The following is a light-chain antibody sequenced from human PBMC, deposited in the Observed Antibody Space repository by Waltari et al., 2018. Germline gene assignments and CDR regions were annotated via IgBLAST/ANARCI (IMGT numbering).Light chain of an antibody. J-gene: IGLJ1*01. CDR3: LLSYRGTYV. V-gene: IGLV7-46*01. CDR2: DTS. CDR1: PGAATSGLY. Sequence: QAVVTQAPSLTVSPGGTVTPTCRTSPGAATSGLYPYWFQQKPGQAPRTLIYDTSKKHSWTPARFSGSLLGGKAALTLSGAQPEDEADYYCLLSYRGTYVFGTGTKVTVL.